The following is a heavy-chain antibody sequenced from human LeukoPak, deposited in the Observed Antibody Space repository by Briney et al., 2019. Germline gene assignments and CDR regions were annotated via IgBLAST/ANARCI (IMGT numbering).Heavy chain of an antibody. V-gene: IGHV3-30*03. CDR2: ISYDGSNK. CDR3: ARDRSQEFDP. CDR1: EFSVGSNY. Sequence: GGSLRLSCAASEFSVGSNYMTWVRQAPGKGLEWVAVISYDGSNKYYADSVKGRFSISRDNSKNTLYLQMNRLRADDTAVYYCARDRSQEFDPWGQGTLVTVSS. D-gene: IGHD3-10*01. J-gene: IGHJ5*02.